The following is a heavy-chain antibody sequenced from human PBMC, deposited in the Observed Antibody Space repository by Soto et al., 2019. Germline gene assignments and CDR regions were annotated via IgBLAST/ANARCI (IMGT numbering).Heavy chain of an antibody. J-gene: IGHJ4*02. Sequence: TLSLTCTVSGGSFSSGCYYWSWIRQHPGTGLEWIGYIYYSGTTYFNPSLKSRASISLDTSKNEFSLKLTSVTAADTAVYYCARRALPQCINGVCYKDGFWDYWGQGALVTVSS. CDR3: ARRALPQCINGVCYKDGFWDY. CDR2: IYYSGTT. CDR1: GGSFSSGCYY. D-gene: IGHD2-8*01. V-gene: IGHV4-31*03.